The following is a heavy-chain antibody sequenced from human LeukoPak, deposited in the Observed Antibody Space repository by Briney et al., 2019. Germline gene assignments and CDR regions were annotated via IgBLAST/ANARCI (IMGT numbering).Heavy chain of an antibody. J-gene: IGHJ6*03. CDR1: GGSIRSGSYY. V-gene: IGHV4-61*09. D-gene: IGHD5-18*01. Sequence: SETLSLTCTVSGGSIRSGSYYWSWIRQPAGKGLEWIGHIYTRGTTNYNPSVKSRVTASLDTSKNQISLKLSSVTAADTAIYYCARVYTVMGATTVDHYHYYMDVWGKGTTVPVSS. CDR3: ARVYTVMGATTVDHYHYYMDV. CDR2: IYTRGTT.